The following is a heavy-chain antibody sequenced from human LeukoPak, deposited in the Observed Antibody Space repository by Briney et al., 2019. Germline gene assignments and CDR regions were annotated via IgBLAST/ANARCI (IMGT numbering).Heavy chain of an antibody. D-gene: IGHD6-13*01. Sequence: GESLTLSCAASGFTFSSYSMNWIRQAPGKGLEWFGSICYSRSYLYYAASEKGRFTISSDNAKHFPYLQITSLSADATVVYYGTRIAYYFYFYMDAWGEGTTFTASS. J-gene: IGHJ6*03. CDR3: TRIAYYFYFYMDA. CDR1: GFTFSSYS. CDR2: ICYSRSYL. V-gene: IGHV3-21*01.